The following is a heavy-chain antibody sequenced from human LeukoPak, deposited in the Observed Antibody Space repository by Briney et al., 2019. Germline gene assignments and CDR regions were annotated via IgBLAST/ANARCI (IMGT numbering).Heavy chain of an antibody. V-gene: IGHV3-7*03. Sequence: GGSLRLSCAASGFTFSSYWMSWVRQAPGKGLEWVANIKQDGSEKYYVDSVKGRFTISRDNAKNSLYLQMNSLRAEDTAVYYCARGSGLAAEEFYYWGQGTLVTVSS. CDR2: IKQDGSEK. J-gene: IGHJ4*02. D-gene: IGHD6-13*01. CDR1: GFTFSSYW. CDR3: ARGSGLAAEEFYY.